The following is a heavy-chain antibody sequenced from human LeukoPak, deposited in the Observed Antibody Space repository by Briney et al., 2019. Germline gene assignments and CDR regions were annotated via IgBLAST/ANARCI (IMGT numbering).Heavy chain of an antibody. CDR1: GFTFSSYG. Sequence: PGGSLRLSCAASGFTFSSYGMHWVRQAPGKGLEWVAVISYDGSNKYYVDSVKGRFTISGDNSKNTLYLQMNSLRAEDTAVYYCAKVAGGYGDPRWYFQHWGQGTLVTVSS. D-gene: IGHD4-17*01. CDR2: ISYDGSNK. V-gene: IGHV3-30*18. CDR3: AKVAGGYGDPRWYFQH. J-gene: IGHJ1*01.